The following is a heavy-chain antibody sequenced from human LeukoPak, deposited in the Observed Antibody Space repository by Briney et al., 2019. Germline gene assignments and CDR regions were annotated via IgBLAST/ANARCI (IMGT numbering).Heavy chain of an antibody. J-gene: IGHJ4*02. CDR1: GYTFTSYG. CDR3: ARDSVDTAMVKDYFDY. Sequence: APVKVSCKASGYTFTSYGISWVRQAPGQGLEWMGWISAYSGNTNYAQKLQGRVTMTTDTSTSAAYMELRSLRSDDTAVYYCARDSVDTAMVKDYFDYWGQGTLVTVSS. D-gene: IGHD5-18*01. V-gene: IGHV1-18*01. CDR2: ISAYSGNT.